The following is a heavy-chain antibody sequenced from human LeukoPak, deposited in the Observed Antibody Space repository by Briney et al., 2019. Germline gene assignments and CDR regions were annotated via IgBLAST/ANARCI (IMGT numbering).Heavy chain of an antibody. D-gene: IGHD5-12*01. CDR3: GREGEGYAIAF. J-gene: IGHJ4*02. CDR2: IYYSCRT. CDR1: GGSISSYN. Sequence: KASEKLSFTCTGSGGSISSYNWSWLRQPPGKGLEWSGNIYYSCRTNYNPSLKSRVTISVDTSNNHFSLKRSPVTASDTAVYYCGREGEGYAIAFWGRGTLVIVSS. V-gene: IGHV4-59*12.